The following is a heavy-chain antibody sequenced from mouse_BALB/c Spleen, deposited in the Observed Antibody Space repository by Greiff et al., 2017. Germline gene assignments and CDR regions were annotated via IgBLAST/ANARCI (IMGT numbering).Heavy chain of an antibody. V-gene: IGHV3-2*02. D-gene: IGHD2-12*01. CDR1: GYSITSDYA. J-gene: IGHJ2*01. CDR3: ARRIIYDGDYFDY. Sequence: VQLKESGPGLVKPSQSLSLTCTVTGYSITSDYACNWIRQFPGNKLEWMGYISYSGSTSYNPSLKSRISITRDTSKNQFFLQLNSVTTEDTATYYCARRIIYDGDYFDYWGQGTTLTVSS. CDR2: ISYSGST.